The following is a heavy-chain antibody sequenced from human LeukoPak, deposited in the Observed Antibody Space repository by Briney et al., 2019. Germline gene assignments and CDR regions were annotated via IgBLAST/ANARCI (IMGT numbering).Heavy chain of an antibody. CDR2: IIPILGIA. V-gene: IGHV1-69*04. Sequence: SVNVSCKASGGTFSSYAISWVRQAPAQGLEWMGRIIPILGIANYAQKFQGRVTITADKSTSTAYMELSSLRSEDTAVYYCARAREYYYDSSGYYFFWGQGTLVTVSS. CDR3: ARAREYYYDSSGYYFF. D-gene: IGHD3-22*01. J-gene: IGHJ4*02. CDR1: GGTFSSYA.